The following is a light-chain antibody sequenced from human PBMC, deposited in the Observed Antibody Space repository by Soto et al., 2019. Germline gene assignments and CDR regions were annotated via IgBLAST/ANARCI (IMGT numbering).Light chain of an antibody. CDR1: QSIKSD. Sequence: ENVLTQSPATLSLSPGERGTLSCRASQSIKSDLAWYQQKPGQAPRLLIFDASRRATGIPARFSGTGSGTDYYLTISSLEPEDFAVYYCQQRSNWLFTFGPGTKVDLK. V-gene: IGKV3-11*01. CDR3: QQRSNWLFT. J-gene: IGKJ3*01. CDR2: DAS.